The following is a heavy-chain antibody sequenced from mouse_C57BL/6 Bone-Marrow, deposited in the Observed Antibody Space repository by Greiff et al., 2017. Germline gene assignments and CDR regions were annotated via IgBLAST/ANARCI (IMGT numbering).Heavy chain of an antibody. CDR2: IYPGSGNT. J-gene: IGHJ2*01. CDR3: AREDSSCFYYFDY. D-gene: IGHD3-2*02. V-gene: IGHV1-66*01. CDR1: GYSFTSYY. Sequence: QVQLQQSGPELVKPGASVKISCKASGYSFTSYYIHWVKQRPGQGLEWIGWIYPGSGNTKYNEKFKGKATLTADTASSTEYMQLSSLTYEDPAVYYGAREDSSCFYYFDYWGQGTTLTVSS.